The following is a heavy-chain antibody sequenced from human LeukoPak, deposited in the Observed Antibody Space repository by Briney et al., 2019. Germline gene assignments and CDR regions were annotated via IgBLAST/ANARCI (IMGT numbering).Heavy chain of an antibody. CDR2: IYDSGST. D-gene: IGHD3-16*01. J-gene: IGHJ5*02. CDR1: GGSISSGAYY. CDR3: ARDGVAGWFDP. Sequence: SETLSLTCTVSGGSISSGAYYWSWIRQHPGKGLELIGYIYDSGSTYYNPSIESRVTISVDTSKNLFSLRLNSVTAADTAVYYCARDGVAGWFDPWGRGTLATVSS. V-gene: IGHV4-31*03.